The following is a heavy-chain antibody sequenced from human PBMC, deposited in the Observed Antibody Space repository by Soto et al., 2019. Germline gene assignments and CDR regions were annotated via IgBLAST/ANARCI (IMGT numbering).Heavy chain of an antibody. D-gene: IGHD1-1*01. V-gene: IGHV3-30*18. CDR2: ISYDGSNT. CDR1: GFTFSSYG. Sequence: GGSLRLSCAASGFTFSSYGMHWVRQAPGKGLEWVAIISYDGSNTYYADSVKGRFTISRDNSKNTLYLQMNSLRAEDTAVYYCAKDLTIRWRAVSQRVEYKTEYFQHWGQGTLVTVSS. J-gene: IGHJ1*01. CDR3: AKDLTIRWRAVSQRVEYKTEYFQH.